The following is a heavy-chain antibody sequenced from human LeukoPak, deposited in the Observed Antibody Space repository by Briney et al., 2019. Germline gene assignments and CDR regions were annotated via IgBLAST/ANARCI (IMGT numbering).Heavy chain of an antibody. D-gene: IGHD6-19*01. CDR1: GGSISSYY. CDR2: IYYSGST. V-gene: IGHV4-59*12. J-gene: IGHJ3*02. CDR3: ASVMAGTGAFDI. Sequence: PSETLSLTCTVSGGSISSYYWSWIRQPPGKGLEWIGYIYYSGSTNYNPSLKSRVTISVDTSKNQFSLKLSSVTAADTAVYYCASVMAGTGAFDIWGQGTMVTVSS.